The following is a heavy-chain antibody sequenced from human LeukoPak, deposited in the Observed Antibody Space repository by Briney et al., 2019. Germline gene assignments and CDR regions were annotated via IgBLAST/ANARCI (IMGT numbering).Heavy chain of an antibody. D-gene: IGHD3-10*01. V-gene: IGHV3-21*01. Sequence: GGSLRLSCAASGFTLSTYDMNWVRQAPGKGLEWVSFISSSSASIYYTESVKGRFTISRDNAKNSLYLQMNSLRAEDTAVYYCARGEYYYGSGSYPLYYYYYYYMDVWGKGTTVTVSS. CDR3: ARGEYYYGSGSYPLYYYYYYYMDV. J-gene: IGHJ6*03. CDR2: ISSSSASI. CDR1: GFTLSTYD.